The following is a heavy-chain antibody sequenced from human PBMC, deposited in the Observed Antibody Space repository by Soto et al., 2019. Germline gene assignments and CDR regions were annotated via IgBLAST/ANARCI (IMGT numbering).Heavy chain of an antibody. CDR3: AKKGLSVPGNDYMDV. D-gene: IGHD6-13*01. J-gene: IGHJ6*03. CDR2: LSGVSAFT. CDR1: GFIFPHYA. V-gene: IGHV3-23*04. Sequence: EVQLVESGGGLVQPGGSLTLSCEASGFIFPHYALYWVRQAPEKGLEYVSILSGVSAFTHYADSVRGRFTISRDNSKNTLYLEMHNLRAEDTAVYYCAKKGLSVPGNDYMDVWGKGTTVTVSS.